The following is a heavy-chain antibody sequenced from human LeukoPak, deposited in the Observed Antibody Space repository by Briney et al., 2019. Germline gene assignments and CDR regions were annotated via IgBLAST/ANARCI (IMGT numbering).Heavy chain of an antibody. D-gene: IGHD3-22*01. Sequence: SETLSLTCTVSGGSIGSYYWSWIRQPPGKGLEWIGYIYYSGSTNSGSTNYNPSLKSRLTISVDTSKNQFSLKLSSVTAADTAVYYCARAYYESSAYRHAVYFDYWGQGTLVTVSS. CDR2: IYYSGSTNSGST. CDR1: GGSIGSYY. V-gene: IGHV4-59*08. J-gene: IGHJ4*02. CDR3: ARAYYESSAYRHAVYFDY.